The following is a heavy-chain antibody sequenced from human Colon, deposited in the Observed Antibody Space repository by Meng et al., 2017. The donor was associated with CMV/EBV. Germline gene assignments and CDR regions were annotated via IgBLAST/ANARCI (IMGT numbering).Heavy chain of an antibody. V-gene: IGHV4-39*07. D-gene: IGHD3-16*01. CDR2: IYYSGST. CDR1: GGSISSSSYY. J-gene: IGHJ6*02. CDR3: ARDHGDYGMDV. Sequence: SETLSLTCTVSGGSISSSSYYWGWIRQPPGKGLEWIGSIYYSGSTYYNPSLKSRVTISVDTSKNQFSLKLSSVTAADTAVYYCARDHGDYGMDVWGQGTTVTVSS.